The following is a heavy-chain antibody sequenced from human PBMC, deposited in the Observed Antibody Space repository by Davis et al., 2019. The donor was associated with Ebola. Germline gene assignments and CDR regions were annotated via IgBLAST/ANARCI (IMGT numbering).Heavy chain of an antibody. D-gene: IGHD3-3*01. CDR3: ARGWLRGYLDY. V-gene: IGHV6-1*01. CDR2: TYYKSKWYN. J-gene: IGHJ4*02. CDR1: GDSVSSAG. Sequence: HSQTLSLTCAISGDSVSSAGWNWIRQSPSRGLEWLGRTYYKSKWYNDYAVSVKSRITINADPSKNQFSLQLNSVTPEDTAVYYCARGWLRGYLDYWGQGTLVTVSP.